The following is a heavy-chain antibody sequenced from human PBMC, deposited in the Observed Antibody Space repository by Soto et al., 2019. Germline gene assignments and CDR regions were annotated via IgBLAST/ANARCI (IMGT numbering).Heavy chain of an antibody. Sequence: EVQLVESGGGLVQPEGSLRLSCAASGFTFSDHYIDWVRQAPGKGLEWVGRIKNKANSYTTEYAATVKGRFIISRDDSKKSVVLQMPRLKTADTAVYYFTRVRLGSSRYSDHWGQGILVTVSS. D-gene: IGHD6-13*01. J-gene: IGHJ4*02. CDR3: TRVRLGSSRYSDH. CDR1: GFTFSDHY. CDR2: IKNKANSYTT. V-gene: IGHV3-72*01.